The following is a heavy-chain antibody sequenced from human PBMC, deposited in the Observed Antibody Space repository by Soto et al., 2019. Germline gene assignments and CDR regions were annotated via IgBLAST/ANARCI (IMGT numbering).Heavy chain of an antibody. Sequence: PGGSLRLSCAASGFTFSSYAMSWVRQAPGKGLEWVSAISGSGGSTYYADSVKGRFTISRDNSKNTLYLQMNSLRAEDTAVYYCAKEDGWYYDILTGYRHFDYWGQGTLVTVSS. CDR2: ISGSGGST. CDR3: AKEDGWYYDILTGYRHFDY. D-gene: IGHD3-9*01. V-gene: IGHV3-23*01. J-gene: IGHJ4*02. CDR1: GFTFSSYA.